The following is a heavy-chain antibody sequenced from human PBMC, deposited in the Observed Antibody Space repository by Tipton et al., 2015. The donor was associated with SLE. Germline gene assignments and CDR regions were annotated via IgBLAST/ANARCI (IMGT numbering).Heavy chain of an antibody. J-gene: IGHJ3*02. CDR3: AKDIRTEGTTSRAFDT. V-gene: IGHV3-23*01. CDR1: GFTFSRYA. D-gene: IGHD1-7*01. CDR2: MSGSGGTT. Sequence: SLRLSCTASGFTFSRYAMNWVRQAPGKGLEWVSVMSGSGGTTFYADSVKGRFTISRDNSENTVYLQMNSLRAEDTALYYCAKDIRTEGTTSRAFDTWGQGTVVTVSS.